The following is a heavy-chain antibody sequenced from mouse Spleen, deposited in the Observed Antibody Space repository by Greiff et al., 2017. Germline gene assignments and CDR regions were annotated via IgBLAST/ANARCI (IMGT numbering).Heavy chain of an antibody. V-gene: IGHV1-69*01. Sequence: QVQLQQPGAELVMPGASVKLSCKASGYTFTSYWMHWVKQRPGQGLEWIGEIDPSDSYTNYNQKFKGKATLTVDKSSSTAYMQLSSLTSEDSAVYYCARRDSNYEAYWGQGTLVTVSA. CDR2: IDPSDSYT. D-gene: IGHD2-5*01. J-gene: IGHJ3*01. CDR1: GYTFTSYW. CDR3: ARRDSNYEAY.